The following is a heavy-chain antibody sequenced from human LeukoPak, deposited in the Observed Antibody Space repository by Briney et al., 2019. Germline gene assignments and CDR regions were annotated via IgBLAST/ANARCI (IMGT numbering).Heavy chain of an antibody. Sequence: ASVKLSCKASGGTFSSYAISWVRQAPGQGLEWMGKIIPILGIANYAQKFQGRVTMTEDTSTDTAYMELSSLRSEDTAVYYCATSGGRGYSGYDTDYWGQGTLVTVSS. CDR3: ATSGGRGYSGYDTDY. CDR2: IIPILGIA. J-gene: IGHJ4*02. CDR1: GGTFSSYA. D-gene: IGHD5-12*01. V-gene: IGHV1-69*04.